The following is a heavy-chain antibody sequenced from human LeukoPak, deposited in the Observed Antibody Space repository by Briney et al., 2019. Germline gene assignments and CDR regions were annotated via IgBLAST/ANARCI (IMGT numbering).Heavy chain of an antibody. Sequence: SGTLSLTCAVSGGSISSSNWWNWVRQPPGKGLEWIGEIYHSGSTNYNPSLKSRVTISVDTSKNQFSLKLSSVTAADTAVYYCARVVGAAAPPDFWGQGTLVTVSS. D-gene: IGHD6-13*01. CDR1: GGSISSSNW. V-gene: IGHV4-4*02. CDR2: IYHSGST. CDR3: ARVVGAAAPPDF. J-gene: IGHJ4*02.